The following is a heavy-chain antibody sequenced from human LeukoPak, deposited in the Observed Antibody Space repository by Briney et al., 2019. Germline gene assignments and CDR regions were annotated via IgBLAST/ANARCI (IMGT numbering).Heavy chain of an antibody. CDR3: ARDSSDISPSIDAFDI. J-gene: IGHJ3*02. Sequence: GGSLRLSCAASGFTFSSYSMNWVRQAPGKGLEWVSSISSSSSYIYYADSVKGRFTISRDNAKNSLYLQMNSLRAEDTAVYYSARDSSDISPSIDAFDIWGQATIATASS. D-gene: IGHD2-15*01. V-gene: IGHV3-21*01. CDR1: GFTFSSYS. CDR2: ISSSSSYI.